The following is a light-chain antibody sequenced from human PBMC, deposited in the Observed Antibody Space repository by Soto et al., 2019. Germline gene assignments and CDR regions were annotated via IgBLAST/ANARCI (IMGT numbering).Light chain of an antibody. CDR1: QDIGRF. CDR2: ETS. V-gene: IGKV1-17*03. CDR3: LQHNAYPYT. J-gene: IGKJ2*01. Sequence: DVQMTQSPSAMSPSVGDRVTIACRASQDIGRFVAWFQHKPGRAPERLIYETSNLQPGVPSRFSGRGSGTEVTLAISDLQPEDFATYYCLQHNAYPYTFGQGTKLEIK.